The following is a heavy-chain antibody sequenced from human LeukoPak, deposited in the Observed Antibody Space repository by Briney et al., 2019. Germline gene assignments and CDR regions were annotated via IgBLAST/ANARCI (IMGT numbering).Heavy chain of an antibody. CDR3: ASGGYYLDAFDI. CDR1: GGSISSYY. J-gene: IGHJ3*02. D-gene: IGHD3-22*01. Sequence: SETLSLTCTVSGGSISSYYWSWIRQPPGKGLEWIGYIYYSGSTNYNPSLKSRVTISVDTSKNQFSLKLSSVTAADTAVYYCASGGYYLDAFDIWGQGTMVTVSS. CDR2: IYYSGST. V-gene: IGHV4-59*01.